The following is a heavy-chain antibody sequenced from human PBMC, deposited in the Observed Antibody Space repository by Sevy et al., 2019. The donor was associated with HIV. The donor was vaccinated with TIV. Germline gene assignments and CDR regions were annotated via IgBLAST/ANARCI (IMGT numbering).Heavy chain of an antibody. D-gene: IGHD2-21*02. Sequence: GGSLRLSCAASGFTFSSYWMSWVRQAPGKGLEWVANIKQDGSEKYYVDSVKGRFTISRDNAKNSLYLQMNSLRAKDTAVYYCARDYLDPYCGGDCYPYYFDYWGQGTLVTVSS. V-gene: IGHV3-7*01. CDR2: IKQDGSEK. CDR1: GFTFSSYW. J-gene: IGHJ4*02. CDR3: ARDYLDPYCGGDCYPYYFDY.